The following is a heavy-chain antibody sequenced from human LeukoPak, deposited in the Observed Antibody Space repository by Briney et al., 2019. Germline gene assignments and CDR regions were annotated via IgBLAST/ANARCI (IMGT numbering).Heavy chain of an antibody. CDR2: ISGGSEST. CDR3: AKDQSRDGFISYYFDS. V-gene: IGHV3-23*01. Sequence: GGSLRLSCAASGFNFRSYAMNWVRQAPGKGLQWLTSISGGSESTYFVDPVMGRFTVSRDNFKNTLYLQMNSLRDEDTAIYYCAKDQSRDGFISYYFDSWGQGTLVTVSS. D-gene: IGHD5-24*01. CDR1: GFNFRSYA. J-gene: IGHJ4*02.